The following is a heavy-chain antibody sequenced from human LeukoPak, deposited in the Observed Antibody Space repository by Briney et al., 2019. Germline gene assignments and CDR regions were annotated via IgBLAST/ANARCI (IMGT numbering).Heavy chain of an antibody. CDR2: IHSTGYT. CDR1: GGSISGHY. CDR3: MQRQGPMSGSYDYFDP. V-gene: IGHV4-4*09. J-gene: IGHJ5*02. Sequence: PSETLSLTCTVSGGSISGHYWSWIRQTPGQGLEWIAYIHSTGYTNYNPSLRSRVTISVDTSKNQISLQLTSVTAADTAMYYCMQRQGPMSGSYDYFDPWGQGVLVTVSS. D-gene: IGHD1-26*01.